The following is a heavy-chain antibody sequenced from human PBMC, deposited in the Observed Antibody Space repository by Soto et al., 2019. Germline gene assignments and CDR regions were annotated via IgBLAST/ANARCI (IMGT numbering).Heavy chain of an antibody. CDR1: GGTFSSYA. J-gene: IGHJ6*02. D-gene: IGHD6-6*01. Sequence: SVKVSCKASGGTFSSYAISWVRQAPGQGLEWLGGIIPIFGTANYAQKFQGRVTITADESTSTAYMELSSLRSEDTAVYYCARDSSGSSSAVRYYYYGMDVWGQGTTGTVSS. V-gene: IGHV1-69*13. CDR2: IIPIFGTA. CDR3: ARDSSGSSSAVRYYYYGMDV.